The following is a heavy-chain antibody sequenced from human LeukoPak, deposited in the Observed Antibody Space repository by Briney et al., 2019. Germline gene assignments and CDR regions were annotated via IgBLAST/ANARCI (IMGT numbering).Heavy chain of an antibody. V-gene: IGHV4-39*01. J-gene: IGHJ5*02. CDR2: IYYSGST. CDR3: ARHPRQQLVHWWFDP. Sequence: SETLSLTCTVSGGSISSSSYYWGWIRQPPGKGLEWIGSIYYSGSTYYNPSLKSRVTISVDTSKNQFSLKLSSVTAADTAVYYCARHPRQQLVHWWFDPWGQGTLVTVSS. D-gene: IGHD6-13*01. CDR1: GGSISSSSYY.